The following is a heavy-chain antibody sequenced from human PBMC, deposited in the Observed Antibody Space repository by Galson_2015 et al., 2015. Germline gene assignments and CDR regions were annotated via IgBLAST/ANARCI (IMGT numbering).Heavy chain of an antibody. J-gene: IGHJ3*02. CDR2: ISSSSSYI. CDR3: ARESTSDAFDI. CDR1: GFTFSSYS. Sequence: SLRLSCAASGFTFSSYSVNWVRQAPGKGLEWVSSISSSSSYIYYADSVKGRFTISRDNAKNSLYLQMNSLRAEDTAVYYCARESTSDAFDIWGQGTMVTVSS. D-gene: IGHD2-2*01. V-gene: IGHV3-21*01.